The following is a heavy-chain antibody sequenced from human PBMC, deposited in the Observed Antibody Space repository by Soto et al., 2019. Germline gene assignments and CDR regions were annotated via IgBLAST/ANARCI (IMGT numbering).Heavy chain of an antibody. Sequence: AASVKVSGKASGYTFTSYGISWVRQAPGQGLEWMGWISAYNGNTNYAQKLQGRVTMTTDTSTSTAYMELRSLRSDDTAVYYCARGRYCSSTSCPGRGWFDPWGQGTLVTVSS. CDR2: ISAYNGNT. V-gene: IGHV1-18*04. CDR1: GYTFTSYG. J-gene: IGHJ5*02. CDR3: ARGRYCSSTSCPGRGWFDP. D-gene: IGHD2-2*01.